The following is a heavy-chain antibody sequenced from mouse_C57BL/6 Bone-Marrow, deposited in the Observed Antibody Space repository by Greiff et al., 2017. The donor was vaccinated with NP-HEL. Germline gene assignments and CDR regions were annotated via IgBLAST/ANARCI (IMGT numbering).Heavy chain of an antibody. CDR3: ESGGETGLFAD. D-gene: IGHD4-1*01. CDR1: GFTFSDYY. Sequence: EVHLVESEGGLVQPGSSMKLSCTASGFTFSDYYMAWVRQVPEKGLEWVANINYDGSSTYYLDSLKSRFIISRDNAKNILYLQMSRLKSEDTATYYCESGGETGLFADWGQGTLVTVSA. J-gene: IGHJ3*01. V-gene: IGHV5-16*01. CDR2: INYDGSST.